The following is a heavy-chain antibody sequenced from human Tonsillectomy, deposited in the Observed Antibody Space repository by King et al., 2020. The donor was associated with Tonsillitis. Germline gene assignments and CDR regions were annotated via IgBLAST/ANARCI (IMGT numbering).Heavy chain of an antibody. Sequence: VQLVESGGGVVQPGRSLRLSCAASGFTFSSYGMHWVRQAPGKGLQWVELISYDGTSKYYADSVKGRFTISRDNSKNTLYLQMNSLRAEDSAVYYCAGWLVTGWFDPWGQGTVVTVSS. CDR3: AGWLVTGWFDP. CDR1: GFTFSSYG. V-gene: IGHV3-30*03. D-gene: IGHD5-12*01. CDR2: ISYDGTSK. J-gene: IGHJ5*02.